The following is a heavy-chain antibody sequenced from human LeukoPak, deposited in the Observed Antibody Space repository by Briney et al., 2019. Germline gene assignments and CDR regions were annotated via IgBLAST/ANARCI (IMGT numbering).Heavy chain of an antibody. J-gene: IGHJ4*02. Sequence: GGSLRLPCAASGFTFSSYAMSWVRQAPGKGLEWVSAISGSGGSTYYADSVKGRFTISRDNSKNTLYLQMNSLRAEDTAVYYCAKTDSSGWYYFDYWGQGTLVTVSS. CDR3: AKTDSSGWYYFDY. V-gene: IGHV3-23*01. D-gene: IGHD6-19*01. CDR2: ISGSGGST. CDR1: GFTFSSYA.